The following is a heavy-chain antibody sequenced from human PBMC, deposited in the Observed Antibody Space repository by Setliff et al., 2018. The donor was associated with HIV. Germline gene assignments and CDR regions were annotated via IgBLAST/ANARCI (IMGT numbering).Heavy chain of an antibody. CDR3: ATSTLGWSDDAFDI. D-gene: IGHD2-21*01. Sequence: ASVKVSCKASGGTFSSYAISWVRQAPGQGLEWMGWMNPNSGNTGYAQKFQGRVTMTRNTAISTAYMELRRLKSEDTAVYYCATSTLGWSDDAFDIWGQGTMVTVSS. V-gene: IGHV1-8*02. CDR1: GGTFSSYA. J-gene: IGHJ3*02. CDR2: MNPNSGNT.